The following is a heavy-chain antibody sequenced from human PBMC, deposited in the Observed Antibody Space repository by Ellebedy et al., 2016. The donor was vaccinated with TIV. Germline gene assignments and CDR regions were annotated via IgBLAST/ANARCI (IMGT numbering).Heavy chain of an antibody. CDR1: GGSISTTSYY. V-gene: IGHV4-39*07. CDR2: IYYRGTT. J-gene: IGHJ4*02. Sequence: MPSETLSLTCTVSGGSISTTSYYWAWIRQTPGKGLEWIASIYYRGTTNYNPSLRSRVTMSVDTSKNQFSLNLSSVTAADTAVYYCARERPPFDYWGQGTLVTVSS. CDR3: ARERPPFDY.